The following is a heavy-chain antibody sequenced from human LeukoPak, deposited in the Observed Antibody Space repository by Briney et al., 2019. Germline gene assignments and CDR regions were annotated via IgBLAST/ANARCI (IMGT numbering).Heavy chain of an antibody. CDR1: GYAFNKYG. Sequence: ASVKVSCKASGYAFNKYGISWVRQAPGQGLEWMGWISRYNGDTNYAQKLQGRVTLSTDTPTTTVYMELRSLRSDNMAVYYCARDPSNTSGWKTWFDTWGQGTPVTVSS. D-gene: IGHD6-19*01. CDR2: ISRYNGDT. J-gene: IGHJ5*02. CDR3: ARDPSNTSGWKTWFDT. V-gene: IGHV1-18*03.